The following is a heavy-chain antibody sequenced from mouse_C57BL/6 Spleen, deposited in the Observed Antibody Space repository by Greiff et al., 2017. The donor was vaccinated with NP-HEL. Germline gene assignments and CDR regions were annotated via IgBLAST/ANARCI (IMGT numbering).Heavy chain of an antibody. CDR2: IDPETGGT. CDR1: GYTFTDYE. D-gene: IGHD2-5*01. V-gene: IGHV1-15*01. Sequence: VQLKESGAELVRPGASVTLSCKASGYTFTDYEMHWVKQTPVHGLEWIGAIDPETGGTAYNQKFKGKAILTADKSSSTAYMELRSLTSEDSAVYYCTRYPYSNYAMDYWGQGTSVTVSS. J-gene: IGHJ4*01. CDR3: TRYPYSNYAMDY.